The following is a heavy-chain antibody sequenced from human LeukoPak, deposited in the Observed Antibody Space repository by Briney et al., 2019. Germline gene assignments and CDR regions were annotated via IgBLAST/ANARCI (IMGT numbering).Heavy chain of an antibody. CDR3: ARDLMTYYDFWSGYDDY. V-gene: IGHV1-18*04. J-gene: IGHJ4*02. CDR2: ISTYNGNT. D-gene: IGHD3-3*01. Sequence: ASVKVSCKASGYTFTSYGISWVRQAPGQGLEWMGWISTYNGNTNYAQKLQGRVTMTTDTSTSTAYMELSRLRSDDTAVYYCARDLMTYYDFWSGYDDYWGQGTLVTVSS. CDR1: GYTFTSYG.